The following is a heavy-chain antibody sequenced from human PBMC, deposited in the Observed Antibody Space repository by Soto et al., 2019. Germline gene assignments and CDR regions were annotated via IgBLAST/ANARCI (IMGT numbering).Heavy chain of an antibody. CDR2: IREDGGEK. J-gene: IGHJ3*02. CDR3: VRDSNPQIIAWYDALDI. V-gene: IGHV3-7*01. D-gene: IGHD3-9*01. Sequence: EVQLVESGGDLVQPGGSLRLSCAASGFTFSIYWMTWVRQARGKGLEWVANIREDGGEKNYADSVKGRFTISSDNVHNSLYLQMNSLRVEDTAFYYCVRDSNPQIIAWYDALDIWGQGTMVTVSS. CDR1: GFTFSIYW.